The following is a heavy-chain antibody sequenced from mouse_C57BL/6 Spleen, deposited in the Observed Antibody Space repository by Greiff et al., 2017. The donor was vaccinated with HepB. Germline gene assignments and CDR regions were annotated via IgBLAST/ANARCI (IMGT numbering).Heavy chain of an antibody. J-gene: IGHJ3*01. CDR2: ISSGGDYI. CDR1: GFTFSSYA. V-gene: IGHV5-9-1*02. Sequence: EVKLMESGEGLVKPGGSLKLSCAASGFTFSSYAMSWVRQTPEKRLEWVAYISSGGDYIYYADTVKGRFTISRDNARNTLYLQMSSLKSEDTAMYYCTRGSPLSNYYGSSWFAYWGQGTLVTVSA. D-gene: IGHD1-1*01. CDR3: TRGSPLSNYYGSSWFAY.